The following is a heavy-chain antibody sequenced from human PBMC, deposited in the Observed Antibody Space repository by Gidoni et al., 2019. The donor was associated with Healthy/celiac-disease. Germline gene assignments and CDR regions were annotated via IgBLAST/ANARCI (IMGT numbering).Heavy chain of an antibody. V-gene: IGHV4-59*01. D-gene: IGHD3-10*01. Sequence: QVQLQESGPGLVKPSETLSLTCTVSGGSISSYYWSWIRQPPGKGLEWIGYIYYSGSTNYNPSLKSRVTISVDTSKNQFSLKLSSVTAADTAVYYCASFKEYYFDYWGQGTLVTVSS. CDR2: IYYSGST. CDR3: ASFKEYYFDY. CDR1: GGSISSYY. J-gene: IGHJ4*02.